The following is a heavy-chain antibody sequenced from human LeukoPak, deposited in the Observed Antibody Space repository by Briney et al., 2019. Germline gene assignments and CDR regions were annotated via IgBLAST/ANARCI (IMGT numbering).Heavy chain of an antibody. Sequence: GGSLRLSCAASGFTFSSYAMHWVRQAPGKGLEYVSAISSNGGSTYYANSVKGRFTISRDNSKNTLYLQMGSLRAEDMAVYYCAIATPSLWFGELSLDYWGQGTLVTVSS. CDR3: AIATPSLWFGELSLDY. J-gene: IGHJ4*02. CDR1: GFTFSSYA. D-gene: IGHD3-10*01. CDR2: ISSNGGST. V-gene: IGHV3-64*01.